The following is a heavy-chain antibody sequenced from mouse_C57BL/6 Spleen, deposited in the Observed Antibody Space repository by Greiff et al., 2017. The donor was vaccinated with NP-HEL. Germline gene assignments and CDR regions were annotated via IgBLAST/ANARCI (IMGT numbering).Heavy chain of an antibody. V-gene: IGHV3-1*01. CDR1: GYSITSGYD. Sequence: QRVESGPGMVKPSQSLSLTCTVTGYSITSGYDWHWIRHFPGNKLEWMGYISYSGSTNYNPSLKSRISITHDTSKNHFFLKLNSVTTEDTATYYCARGGYGRDFDYWGQGATLTVSS. CDR3: ARGGYGRDFDY. J-gene: IGHJ2*01. CDR2: ISYSGST. D-gene: IGHD1-1*01.